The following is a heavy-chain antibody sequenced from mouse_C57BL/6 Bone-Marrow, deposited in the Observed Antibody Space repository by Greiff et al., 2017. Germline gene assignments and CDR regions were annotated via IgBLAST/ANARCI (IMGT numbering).Heavy chain of an antibody. CDR3: ARLGTGAYAMDY. J-gene: IGHJ4*01. CDR1: GYTFTNYW. CDR2: IYPGGGYT. V-gene: IGHV1-63*01. Sequence: VQLQQSRAELVRPGTSVKMSCKASGYTFTNYWIGWAKQRPGHGLEWIGDIYPGGGYTNYNEKFKGKATLTADKSSSTAYMQVSSLTSEDSAIYYCARLGTGAYAMDYGGRGTSVTVSS. D-gene: IGHD4-1*01.